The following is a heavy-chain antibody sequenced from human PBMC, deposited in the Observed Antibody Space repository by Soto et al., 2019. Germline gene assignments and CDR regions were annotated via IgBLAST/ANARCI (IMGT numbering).Heavy chain of an antibody. Sequence: QVQLVQSGAEVKKPGSSVKVSCKASGGTFSSYTISWVRQAPGQGLEWMGRIIPILGIANYAQKFQGRVTITANKSTSTAYRELSSLRSEDTAVYYWARDGSRGWYSAPYGRDVWGKGTPVTVSS. CDR3: ARDGSRGWYSAPYGRDV. CDR1: GGTFSSYT. D-gene: IGHD6-19*01. V-gene: IGHV1-69*08. CDR2: IIPILGIA. J-gene: IGHJ6*04.